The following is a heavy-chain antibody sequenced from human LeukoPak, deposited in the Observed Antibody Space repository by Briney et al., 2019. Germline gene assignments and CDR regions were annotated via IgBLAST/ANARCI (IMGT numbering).Heavy chain of an antibody. CDR2: IYSGDSDA. J-gene: IGHJ4*02. V-gene: IGHV5-51*01. Sequence: GESLKISCQGSGYSFSRYWIGWVRQMPGKGLEWMGIIYSGDSDARYSPSFQGQVTISVDKSISTAYLQWSSLKASDTAIYYCARPYSSTSIAGAWSYWGQGTLVTVSS. CDR3: ARPYSSTSIAGAWSY. D-gene: IGHD6-6*01. CDR1: GYSFSRYW.